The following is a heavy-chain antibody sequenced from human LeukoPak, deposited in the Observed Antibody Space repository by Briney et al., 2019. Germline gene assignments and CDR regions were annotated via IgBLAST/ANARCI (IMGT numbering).Heavy chain of an antibody. J-gene: IGHJ6*02. CDR3: ASPGPKNIVVVVAAQAYGMDV. CDR1: GGTFISYA. CDR2: ITPIFGTA. V-gene: IGHV1-69*13. D-gene: IGHD2-15*01. Sequence: SVKVSCKASGGTFISYAISWVRQAPGQGLEWMGGITPIFGTANYAQKFQGRVTITADESTSTAYMELSSLRSEDTAVYYCASPGPKNIVVVVAAQAYGMDVWGQGTTVTVSS.